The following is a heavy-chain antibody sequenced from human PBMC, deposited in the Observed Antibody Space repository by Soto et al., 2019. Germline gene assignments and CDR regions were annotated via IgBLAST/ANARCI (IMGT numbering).Heavy chain of an antibody. CDR3: ARPEYSSSSYGMDV. D-gene: IGHD6-6*01. CDR1: GFTFSSYS. V-gene: IGHV3-48*02. Sequence: EVQLVESGGGLVQPGGSLRLSFAASGFTFSSYSMNWVRQAPGKRLEWVSYISSSSSTIYYADSVKGRFTISRDNAKNSLYLQMNSLRDEDTAVYYCARPEYSSSSYGMDVWGQGTTVTVSS. J-gene: IGHJ6*02. CDR2: ISSSSSTI.